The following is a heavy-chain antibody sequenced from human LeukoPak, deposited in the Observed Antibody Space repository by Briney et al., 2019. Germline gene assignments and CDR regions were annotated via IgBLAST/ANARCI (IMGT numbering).Heavy chain of an antibody. J-gene: IGHJ4*02. CDR3: ARGKGSYDY. V-gene: IGHV1-8*03. CDR1: GYTFTSYD. CDR2: MNPNSGDT. D-gene: IGHD1-26*01. Sequence: EASVKVSCKASGYTFTSYDINWVRQATGQGLGWMGWMNPNSGDTGYAQKFQGRVTITRNTSISTAYMELSSLRSEDTAVYYCARGKGSYDYWGQGTLVTVSS.